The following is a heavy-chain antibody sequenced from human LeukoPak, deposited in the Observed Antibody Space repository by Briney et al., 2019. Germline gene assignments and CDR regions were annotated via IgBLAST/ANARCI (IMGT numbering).Heavy chain of an antibody. CDR3: AKDPEPVAGTLFDY. CDR2: IRYDGSNK. CDR1: GFTFSSYG. Sequence: GGSLGLSCAASGFTFSSYGMHWVRQAPGKGLEWVAFIRYDGSNKYYADSVKGRFTISRDNSKNTLYLQMNSLRAEDTAVYYCAKDPEPVAGTLFDYWGQGTLVTVSS. V-gene: IGHV3-30*02. J-gene: IGHJ4*02. D-gene: IGHD6-19*01.